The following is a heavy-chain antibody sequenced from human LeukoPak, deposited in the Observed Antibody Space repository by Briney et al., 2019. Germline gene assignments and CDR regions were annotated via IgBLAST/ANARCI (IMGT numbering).Heavy chain of an antibody. CDR3: ARNTAAGLFDY. J-gene: IGHJ4*02. CDR2: INWNGGCT. Sequence: PGGSLRLSCAVSGFTFDDYGMRWVRQAPGKGLEWVSGINWNGGCTGYADSVKGRFTISRDNAKNSLYLQMNSLRAEDTALYHCARNTAAGLFDYWGQGTLVTVSS. V-gene: IGHV3-20*01. CDR1: GFTFDDYG. D-gene: IGHD6-13*01.